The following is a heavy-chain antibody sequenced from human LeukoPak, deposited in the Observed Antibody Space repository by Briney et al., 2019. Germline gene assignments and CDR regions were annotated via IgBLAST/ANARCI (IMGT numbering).Heavy chain of an antibody. CDR3: AREVNYYYYMDV. V-gene: IGHV3-30*01. CDR2: ISDGGSNT. D-gene: IGHD4-11*01. CDR1: GFTFSDYG. J-gene: IGHJ6*03. Sequence: GGALRLSCSASGFTFSDYGLPWVRQAPGKGLAWVAIISDGGSNTYYGDSVKGRFTVSRDNSKSTLYLQMTSLRVDDTAVYYCAREVNYYYYMDVWGKGTTVTVS.